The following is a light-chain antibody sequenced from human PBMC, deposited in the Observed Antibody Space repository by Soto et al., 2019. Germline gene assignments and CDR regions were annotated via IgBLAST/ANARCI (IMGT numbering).Light chain of an antibody. Sequence: DIVMTQSPLSLPVTPGEPASISCRSSQSLLHSNGYNYLDWYLQKPGQSPQLLIYLGSNRASGVPDRFSGSGSGTDFTLKISRVEAEDVGVYCCMQALQTSMYTFGQGTKLEIK. CDR2: LGS. J-gene: IGKJ2*01. CDR3: MQALQTSMYT. V-gene: IGKV2-28*01. CDR1: QSLLHSNGYNY.